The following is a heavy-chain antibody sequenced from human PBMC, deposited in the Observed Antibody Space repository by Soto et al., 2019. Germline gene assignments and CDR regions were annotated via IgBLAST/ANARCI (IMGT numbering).Heavy chain of an antibody. CDR2: FYSGGDT. CDR3: VGAMGSGSSAGVY. V-gene: IGHV3-53*01. CDR1: GFTVNTKH. Sequence: EVELVESGGGLIQPGGSLRLSCAASGFTVNTKHMSWVRQAPGKGLEWVSVFYSGGDTNYADSVKGRFTISRDSAKNTLYLYMNSLRLDDTALYYCVGAMGSGSSAGVYWGQGNLVTVSS. D-gene: IGHD6-6*01. J-gene: IGHJ4*02.